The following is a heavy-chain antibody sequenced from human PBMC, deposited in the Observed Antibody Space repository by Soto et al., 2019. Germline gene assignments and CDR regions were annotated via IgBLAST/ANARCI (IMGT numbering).Heavy chain of an antibody. J-gene: IGHJ4*02. D-gene: IGHD6-6*01. CDR3: AKPFAQSAALDY. CDR1: GFTFSSYG. CDR2: ISYDGSNK. Sequence: PGGSLRLSCAASGFTFSSYGMHWVRQAPGKGLEWVAVISYDGSNKYYADSVKGRFTISRDNSKNTLYLQMNSLRAEDTAVYYCAKPFAQSAALDYWGQGTLVTVSS. V-gene: IGHV3-30*18.